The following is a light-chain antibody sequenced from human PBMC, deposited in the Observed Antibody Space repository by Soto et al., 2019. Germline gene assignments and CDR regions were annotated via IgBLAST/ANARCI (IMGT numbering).Light chain of an antibody. CDR2: ANN. Sequence: QSVLTQPPSVSAAPGQKVTISCSGSSSNIGNNYVSWYQQLPGTAPKLLLYANNKRPSGIPDRFSGSKSGTSATLGITGLQTGDEADYYCGTWDSSLNVGVFGGGTKLTVL. V-gene: IGLV1-51*01. CDR3: GTWDSSLNVGV. J-gene: IGLJ2*01. CDR1: SSNIGNNY.